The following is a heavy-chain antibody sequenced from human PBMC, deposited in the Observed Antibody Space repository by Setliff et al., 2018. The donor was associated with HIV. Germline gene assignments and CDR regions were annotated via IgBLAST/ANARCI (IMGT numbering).Heavy chain of an antibody. Sequence: ASVKVSCKASGYTFTSYAMHWVRQAPGQRLEWMGWINAGTGNTHYAQKFRGRVTITRDTSANTAYMELSSLRSEDTAVYYCARGSCSGCYLSDYWGLGTLVTVSS. D-gene: IGHD6-19*01. CDR3: ARGSCSGCYLSDY. CDR1: GYTFTSYA. J-gene: IGHJ4*02. V-gene: IGHV1-3*01. CDR2: INAGTGNT.